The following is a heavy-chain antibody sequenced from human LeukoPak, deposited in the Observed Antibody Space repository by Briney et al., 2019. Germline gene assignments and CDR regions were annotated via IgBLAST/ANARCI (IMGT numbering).Heavy chain of an antibody. CDR3: ARIGCSSTSCYTGVLWFDP. J-gene: IGHJ5*02. Sequence: PSETLSLTCAVYGGSFSDYYWSWIRQPPGKGLEWIGEIIHSGSTNYNPSLKSRDTISVDTSKNQFSLKLSSVTAADTAVYYCARIGCSSTSCYTGVLWFDPWAQGTLVSVSS. CDR1: GGSFSDYY. D-gene: IGHD2-2*02. CDR2: IIHSGST. V-gene: IGHV4-34*12.